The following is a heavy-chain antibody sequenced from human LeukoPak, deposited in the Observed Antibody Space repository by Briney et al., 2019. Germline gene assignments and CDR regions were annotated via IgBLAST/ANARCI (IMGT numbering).Heavy chain of an antibody. V-gene: IGHV3-23*01. CDR2: IGGSGSST. CDR1: GFTFSTCA. CDR3: AKKLLYYDTSGYFFDS. J-gene: IGHJ4*02. Sequence: GGSLRLSCVASGFTFSTCAMSWVRQSPRKGLEWVSAIGGSGSSTYYIDSVKGRFTISRDNSESTLYLQMDSLRAEDTAVYYCAKKLLYYDTSGYFFDSWGPGTLVTVSS. D-gene: IGHD3-22*01.